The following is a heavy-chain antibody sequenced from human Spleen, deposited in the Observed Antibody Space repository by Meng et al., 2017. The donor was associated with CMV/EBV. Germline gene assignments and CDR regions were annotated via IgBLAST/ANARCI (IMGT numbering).Heavy chain of an antibody. CDR2: ISSSGSYI. CDR3: ATYYYGSGSYYNSPGYYYGMDV. Sequence: GGSLRLSCAASGFTFSDYYMSWIRQAPGKGLEWVSSISSSGSYIYYADSVRGRFTISRDNAKSLVYLQMNSLRAEDTAAYYCATYYYGSGSYYNSPGYYYGMDVWGQGTTVTVSS. CDR1: GFTFSDYY. J-gene: IGHJ6*02. D-gene: IGHD3-10*01. V-gene: IGHV3-11*04.